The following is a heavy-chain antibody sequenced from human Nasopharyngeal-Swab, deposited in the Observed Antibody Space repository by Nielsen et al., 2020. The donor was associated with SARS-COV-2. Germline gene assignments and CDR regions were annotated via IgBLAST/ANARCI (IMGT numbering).Heavy chain of an antibody. V-gene: IGHV1-69*13. CDR2: IIPIFGTA. D-gene: IGHD6-6*01. CDR3: AREGRPQHIAARSYYYYYMDV. J-gene: IGHJ6*03. Sequence: SVKVSCKASGGTFSSYAISWVRQAPGQGLEWMGGIIPIFGTANYAQKFQGRVTITADESTSTAYMELSSLRSEDTAVYYCAREGRPQHIAARSYYYYYMDVWGKGTTVTASS. CDR1: GGTFSSYA.